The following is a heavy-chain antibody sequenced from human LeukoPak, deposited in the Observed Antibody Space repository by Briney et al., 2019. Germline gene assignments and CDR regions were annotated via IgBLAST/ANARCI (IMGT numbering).Heavy chain of an antibody. D-gene: IGHD1-1*01. CDR1: GGSVSSSDYY. J-gene: IGHJ4*02. CDR2: INYSGNT. V-gene: IGHV4-39*01. Sequence: SETLSLTCTVSGGSVSSSDYYWGWIRLPPGKGLEWIGSINYSGNTYYNPSLKNRVTISVDTSKNQFSLKLSSVTAADTAVYYCARSLSTTGLRWGQGTLVTVSS. CDR3: ARSLSTTGLR.